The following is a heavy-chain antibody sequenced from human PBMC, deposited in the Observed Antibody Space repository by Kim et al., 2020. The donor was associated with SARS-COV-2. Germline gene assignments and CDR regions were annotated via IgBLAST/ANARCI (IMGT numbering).Heavy chain of an antibody. CDR1: GGTFSSYA. CDR2: IIPIFGIA. V-gene: IGHV1-69*04. Sequence: SVKVSCKASGGTFSSYAISWVRQAPGQGLEWMGRIIPIFGIANYAQKFQGRVTITADKSTSTAYMQLSSLRSEDTAVYYCSRGAFDTNGGDYWGQGTLV. CDR3: SRGAFDTNGGDY. J-gene: IGHJ4*02. D-gene: IGHD2-8*01.